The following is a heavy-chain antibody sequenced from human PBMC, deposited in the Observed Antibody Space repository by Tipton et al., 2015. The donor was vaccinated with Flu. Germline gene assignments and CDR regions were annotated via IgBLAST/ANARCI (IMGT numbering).Heavy chain of an antibody. CDR1: GGFFSGYY. CDR2: INHSGST. Sequence: LRLSCAVYGGFFSGYYWSWIRQPPGEGLEWIGEINHSGSTNYNPSLKSRVTLSVATSKNQFSLKLTSVTAADTAIYYCARDQVGGKIDYWGQGTLVTVSS. CDR3: ARDQVGGKIDY. D-gene: IGHD4-23*01. V-gene: IGHV4-34*01. J-gene: IGHJ4*02.